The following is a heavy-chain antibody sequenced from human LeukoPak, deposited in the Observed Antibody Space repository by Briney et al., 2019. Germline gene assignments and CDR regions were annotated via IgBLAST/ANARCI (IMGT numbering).Heavy chain of an antibody. CDR3: ARDVYGGLVGARGGHDY. CDR2: INWNGGST. CDR1: GFTFDDYG. Sequence: GGSLRLSCAASGFTFDDYGMSWVRQAPGKGLEWVSGINWNGGSTGYADSVKGRFTIFRDNAKNSLYLQMNSLRAEDTALYYCARDVYGGLVGARGGHDYWGQGTLVTVSS. V-gene: IGHV3-20*04. D-gene: IGHD1-26*01. J-gene: IGHJ4*02.